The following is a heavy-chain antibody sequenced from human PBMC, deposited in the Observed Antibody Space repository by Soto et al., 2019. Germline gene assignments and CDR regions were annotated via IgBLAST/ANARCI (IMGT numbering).Heavy chain of an antibody. CDR2: INHSGST. V-gene: IGHV4-34*01. CDR1: GGSFSGYY. J-gene: IGHJ6*02. Sequence: QVQLQQWGAGLLKPSETLSLTCAVYGGSFSGYYWSWIRQHPGKGLEWIGEINHSGSTPYNPSLIRRGTTSRDPSKIQSSLKLSSATAADTAVYYCARPSYYGSGSSYYYYGMDVWGQGTTVTVSS. CDR3: ARPSYYGSGSSYYYYGMDV. D-gene: IGHD3-10*01.